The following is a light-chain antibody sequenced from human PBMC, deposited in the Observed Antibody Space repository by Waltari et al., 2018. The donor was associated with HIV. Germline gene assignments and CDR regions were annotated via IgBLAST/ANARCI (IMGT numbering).Light chain of an antibody. J-gene: IGLJ1*01. V-gene: IGLV2-14*01. Sequence: QSALTQPASVSGSPGQSITIPCAGSNSDIGGYAYVSWYQQHPGKAPTLILYEVNSRPSGISSRFSASKSDNTASLTISGLQAEDEAEYYCSSYTSGSTTVFGTGTKVTVL. CDR1: NSDIGGYAY. CDR2: EVN. CDR3: SSYTSGSTTV.